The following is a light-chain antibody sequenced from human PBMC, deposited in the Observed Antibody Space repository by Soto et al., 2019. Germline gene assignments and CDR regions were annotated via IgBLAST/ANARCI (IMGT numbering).Light chain of an antibody. CDR1: QSIXSRY. CDR3: QQYDRSTRT. J-gene: IGKJ1*01. Sequence: VLTKSPCTLSLSPGDRATLSCRASQSIXSRYLAWYQQNPREAPRILTDDSSTSASGIPDSLSGSGSATDFSPTISRREHDYSVGYYWQQYDRSTRTFGQGTKVDIK. CDR2: DSS. V-gene: IGKV3-20*01.